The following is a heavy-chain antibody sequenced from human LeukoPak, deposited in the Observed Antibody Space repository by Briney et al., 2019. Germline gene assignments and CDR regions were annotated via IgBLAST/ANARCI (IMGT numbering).Heavy chain of an antibody. Sequence: ASVKVSCKASGYTFTGNHVHWVRQAPGQGLEWMGWINPNSGGTNYAQKFQGRVIMTRDTSIGTAYMELSRLGSDDTAVYYCARGGSTDSIHSCGGNCYFLDYWGQGTLVTVSS. D-gene: IGHD2-21*02. CDR2: INPNSGGT. CDR1: GYTFTGNH. V-gene: IGHV1-2*02. J-gene: IGHJ4*02. CDR3: ARGGSTDSIHSCGGNCYFLDY.